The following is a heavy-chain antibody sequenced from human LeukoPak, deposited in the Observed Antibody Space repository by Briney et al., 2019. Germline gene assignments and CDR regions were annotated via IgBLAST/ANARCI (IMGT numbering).Heavy chain of an antibody. CDR2: ITWNSGSI. CDR3: AKSRSGGNYGDFDY. CDR1: GFTFDDYA. J-gene: IGHJ4*02. D-gene: IGHD1-7*01. V-gene: IGHV3-9*01. Sequence: GRSLGLSCAASGFTFDDYAMHWVRQAPGKGLEWVSGITWNSGSIDYADSVKGRFTISRDNAKNSLYLQMNSLRAEDTALYYCAKSRSGGNYGDFDYWGQGTLVTVSS.